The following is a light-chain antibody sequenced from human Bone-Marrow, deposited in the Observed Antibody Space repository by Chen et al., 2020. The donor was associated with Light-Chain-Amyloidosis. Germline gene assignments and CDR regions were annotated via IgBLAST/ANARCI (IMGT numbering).Light chain of an antibody. J-gene: IGKJ2*01. CDR1: RRIRPVY. V-gene: IGKV3-20*01. Sequence: EIGLTQSPGTLSLSPGDRATLSCRASRRIRPVYLAWYQQKPGQAPRLLISGTSNRATGIPDRFSGSGSGTEFSLPITRLEPEDFAVYFCQQYGNSPLYTFGQGTKVEI. CDR2: GTS. CDR3: QQYGNSPLYT.